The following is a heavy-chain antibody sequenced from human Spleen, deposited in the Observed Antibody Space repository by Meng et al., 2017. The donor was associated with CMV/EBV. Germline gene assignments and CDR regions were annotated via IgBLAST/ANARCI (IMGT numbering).Heavy chain of an antibody. V-gene: IGHV1-18*01. D-gene: IGHD3-3*01. CDR2: VSPYNGNT. Sequence: ASVKVSCKSSGYTFTTYSISWLRQAHGQGLEWMGWVSPYNGNTKYAQKVQARVTMTTDKSTSTAYMELSSLRSEDTAVYYCATPGIFGVGNPYYYYYGMDVWGQGTTVTVSS. CDR3: ATPGIFGVGNPYYYYYGMDV. CDR1: GYTFTTYS. J-gene: IGHJ6*02.